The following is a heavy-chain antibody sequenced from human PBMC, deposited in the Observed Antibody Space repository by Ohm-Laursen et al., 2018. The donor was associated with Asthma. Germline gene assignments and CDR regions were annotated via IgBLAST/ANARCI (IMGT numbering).Heavy chain of an antibody. D-gene: IGHD3-16*01. Sequence: SVKVSCKASGYTFSDYAIHWVRQAPGQRPEWMGRTNPDSGNTQYSHKFQGRVTISSDTSATTAYLELSSLRSEDTAVYHCAIGAGTDYFDPWGQGTQVTVSS. CDR1: GYTFSDYA. CDR3: AIGAGTDYFDP. CDR2: TNPDSGNT. J-gene: IGHJ5*02. V-gene: IGHV1-3*01.